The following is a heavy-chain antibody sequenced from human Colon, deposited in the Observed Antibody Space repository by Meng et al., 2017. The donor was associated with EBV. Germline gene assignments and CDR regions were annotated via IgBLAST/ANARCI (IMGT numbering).Heavy chain of an antibody. J-gene: IGHJ5*02. V-gene: IGHV7-4-1*02. D-gene: IGHD2/OR15-2a*01. CDR3: ARGGNFDP. CDR1: GYTFSTYT. CDR2: ISTKTVTP. Sequence: HVQLMQYGSELKKPGASAKVSCKASGYTFSTYTINWVRQAHGRGLEWMGWISTKTVTPTYTQGFTGRFVFSFDTSVSTAYLQISSLKAEDTAVYYCARGGNFDPWGQGTLVTVSS.